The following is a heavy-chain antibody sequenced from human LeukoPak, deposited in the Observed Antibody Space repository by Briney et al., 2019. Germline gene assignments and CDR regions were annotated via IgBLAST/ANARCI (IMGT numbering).Heavy chain of an antibody. Sequence: PGGSLRLSCAASGFTFSNYWMTWFRQAPGKGLQWVANINRDGSGKTYVDSVKGRFTISRDNVDNSLYLQMNSLRAEDTAVYYCAGGSGWLCDYWGQGTLVTVSS. CDR1: GFTFSNYW. V-gene: IGHV3-7*01. D-gene: IGHD6-25*01. CDR3: AGGSGWLCDY. J-gene: IGHJ4*02. CDR2: INRDGSGK.